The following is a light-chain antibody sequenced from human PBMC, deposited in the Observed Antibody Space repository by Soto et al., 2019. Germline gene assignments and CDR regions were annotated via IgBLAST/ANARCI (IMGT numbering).Light chain of an antibody. Sequence: DIQMTQSPSTLSASVGERVTIACRASQSISRWLAWYQQKPGKAPKVLIWDASSLHSGVPSRFSGSGYGTEFTLSISSLQPDDFVTSDCRQYNGYSPWTSGQGTKVEI. CDR1: QSISRW. J-gene: IGKJ1*01. V-gene: IGKV1-5*01. CDR2: DAS. CDR3: RQYNGYSPWT.